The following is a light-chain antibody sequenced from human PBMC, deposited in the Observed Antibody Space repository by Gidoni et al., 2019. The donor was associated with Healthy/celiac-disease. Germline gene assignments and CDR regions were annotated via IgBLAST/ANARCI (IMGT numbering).Light chain of an antibody. CDR1: QSISSY. CDR2: AAS. J-gene: IGKJ1*01. CDR3: QQSYSTPWT. V-gene: IGKV1-39*01. Sequence: DIQMTQSPSSLSASVGDRVTITCRASQSISSYLNWYQQKPGKAPKLLIYAASSLESGVPSRFSGSGSGTDFTLTISSLQPGDFATYYCQQSYSTPWTFGQGTKVEIK.